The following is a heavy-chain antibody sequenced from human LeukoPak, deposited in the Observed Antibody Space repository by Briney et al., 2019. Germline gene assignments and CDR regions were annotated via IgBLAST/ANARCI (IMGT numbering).Heavy chain of an antibody. Sequence: VASVKVSCKASGYTFTSHDINWVRQATGQGLEWMGWMNPNSGNTGYAQKFQGRVTITRNTSISTAYMELSSLRSEDTAVYYCARGSEIRQNDYWGQGTLVTVSS. CDR3: ARGSEIRQNDY. J-gene: IGHJ4*02. CDR2: MNPNSGNT. V-gene: IGHV1-8*03. CDR1: GYTFTSHD.